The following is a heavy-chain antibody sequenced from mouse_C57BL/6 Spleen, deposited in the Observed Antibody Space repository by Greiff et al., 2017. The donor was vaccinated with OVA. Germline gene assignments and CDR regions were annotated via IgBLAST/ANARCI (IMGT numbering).Heavy chain of an antibody. CDR3: GRTWDAYVAV. CDR1: GYTFTSYW. Sequence: VQLQQPGAELVKPGASVKLSCKASGYTFTSYWMHWVKQRPGQGLEWIGMIHPNSGSTNYNEKFKSKATLTVDTSSSTAYMQLSSLTSEDSAVDYCGRTWDAYVAVWGTGTTVTVSS. J-gene: IGHJ1*03. CDR2: IHPNSGST. V-gene: IGHV1-64*01. D-gene: IGHD4-1*01.